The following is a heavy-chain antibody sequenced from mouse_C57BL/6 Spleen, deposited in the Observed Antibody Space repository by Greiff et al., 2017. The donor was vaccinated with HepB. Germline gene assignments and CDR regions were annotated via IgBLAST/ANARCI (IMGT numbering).Heavy chain of an antibody. D-gene: IGHD3-2*02. V-gene: IGHV5-6*01. CDR2: IRSGGSYT. CDR3: PTHTVPAQAQFAT. Sequence: EVKVVESGGDLVKPGGSLKLSCAASGFTFSSYGMSWVRQTPDKRLEWVATIRSGGSYTYYPDSVKGRITISRDNAKNTLYLQMRSLKSEATAMYSCPTHTVPAQAQFATWGK. J-gene: IGHJ2*01. CDR1: GFTFSSYG.